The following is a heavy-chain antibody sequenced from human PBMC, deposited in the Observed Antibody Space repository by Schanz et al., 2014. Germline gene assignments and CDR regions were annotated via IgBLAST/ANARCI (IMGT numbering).Heavy chain of an antibody. J-gene: IGHJ4*02. CDR1: GFTLSSYW. D-gene: IGHD2-15*01. CDR2: ISHSGGSK. Sequence: VKLVESGGGAVRPGGSLRLSCAASGFTLSSYWMHWVRQVPGKGLEWVSSISHSGGSKYYADSVKGRFTISRDNSKNTLYLQMNTLRAEDTAVYYCARDRGYCSGGSCLTFDYWGQGTLVTVSS. CDR3: ARDRGYCSGGSCLTFDY. V-gene: IGHV3-NL1*01.